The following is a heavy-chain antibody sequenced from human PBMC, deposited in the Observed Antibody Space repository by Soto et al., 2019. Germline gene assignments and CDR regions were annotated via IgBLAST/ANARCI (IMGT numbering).Heavy chain of an antibody. J-gene: IGHJ4*02. Sequence: GGSLRLSCAASGFTFSSYGMHWVRQAPGKGLEWVAVIWYDGSNKYYADSVKGRFTISRDNSKNTLYLQMNSLRAEDTAVYYCARDWLRGSYSSGAFDYWGQGTLVTVSS. D-gene: IGHD1-26*01. CDR3: ARDWLRGSYSSGAFDY. V-gene: IGHV3-33*01. CDR1: GFTFSSYG. CDR2: IWYDGSNK.